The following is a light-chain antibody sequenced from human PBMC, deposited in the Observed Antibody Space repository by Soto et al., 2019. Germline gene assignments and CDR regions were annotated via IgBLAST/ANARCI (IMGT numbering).Light chain of an antibody. CDR2: EAS. Sequence: DIQLTQSPSLLSASVGDRFTITCRASHDISTYLAWYQQKPGKAPKLMIYEASTLRSGVPSRFSGSGSGTEFTLTISGLLPEDFATYHCQQLNTLPFTFGQGTRLEI. CDR3: QQLNTLPFT. J-gene: IGKJ5*01. CDR1: HDISTY. V-gene: IGKV1-9*01.